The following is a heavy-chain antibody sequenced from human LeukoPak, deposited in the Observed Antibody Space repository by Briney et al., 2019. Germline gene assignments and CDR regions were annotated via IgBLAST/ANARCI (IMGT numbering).Heavy chain of an antibody. CDR2: FYTSGST. V-gene: IGHV4-4*07. CDR3: ARDSRDPSLWFGELLSPLDC. D-gene: IGHD3-10*01. J-gene: IGHJ4*02. CDR1: GGSVNSYY. Sequence: PSETLSLTCSVSGGSVNSYYWSWIRQPAGKGLEWIGRFYTSGSTDYYPSPKSRLTMSVDTSKNQFSLNLSSVTAADTAVYYCARDSRDPSLWFGELLSPLDCWGQGTLVTVSS.